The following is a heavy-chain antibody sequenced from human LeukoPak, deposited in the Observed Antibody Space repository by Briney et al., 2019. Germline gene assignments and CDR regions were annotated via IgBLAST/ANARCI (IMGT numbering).Heavy chain of an antibody. CDR1: GFTFSSYG. V-gene: IGHV3-33*01. CDR2: IWYDGSNK. J-gene: IGHJ4*02. CDR3: ARNPPSLRPVHA. D-gene: IGHD3-16*01. Sequence: GGSLRLSCAASGFTFSSYGMHWVRQAPGKGLEWVAVIWYDGSNKYYADSVKGRFTISRDNSKNTLYLQMNILRAEDTAVYYCARNPPSLRPVHAWGQGTLVTVSS.